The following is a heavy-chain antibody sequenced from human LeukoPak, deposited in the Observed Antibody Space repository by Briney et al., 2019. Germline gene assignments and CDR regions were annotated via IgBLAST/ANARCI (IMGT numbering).Heavy chain of an antibody. CDR3: AREQGYCSSTSCYTGMDV. D-gene: IGHD2-2*02. J-gene: IGHJ6*04. CDR2: IIPIFGTA. CDR1: GGTFSSYA. V-gene: IGHV1-69*13. Sequence: SVKVSCKASGGTFSSYAISWVRQAPGQGLGWMGGIIPIFGTANYAQKFQGRVTITADGSTSTAYMELSSLRSEDTAVYYCAREQGYCSSTSCYTGMDVWGKGTTVTVSS.